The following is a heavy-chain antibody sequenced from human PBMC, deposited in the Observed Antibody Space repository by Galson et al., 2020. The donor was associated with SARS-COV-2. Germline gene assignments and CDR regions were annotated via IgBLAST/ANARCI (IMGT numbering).Heavy chain of an antibody. D-gene: IGHD2-2*01. V-gene: IGHV4-31*03. CDR2: VYYTGST. Sequence: SQTLSLTCTVSGGSLSSGGYYWSWIRHHPGKGLEWIGYVYYTGSTYYKPSLKSRVTISIDTSKNQFSLKLTSVTAADTAVYYCAIFLGYCSSTTCYDAFDIWGQGTMVTVSS. CDR3: AIFLGYCSSTTCYDAFDI. CDR1: GGSLSSGGYY. J-gene: IGHJ3*02.